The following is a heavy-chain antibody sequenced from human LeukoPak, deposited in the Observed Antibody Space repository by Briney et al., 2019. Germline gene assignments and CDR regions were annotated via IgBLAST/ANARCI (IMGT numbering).Heavy chain of an antibody. CDR1: GGSISSYY. CDR2: IYTSGST. Sequence: SETLSLTCTVSGGSISSYYWSWIRQPAGKGLEWIGRIYTSGSTNYNPSLKSRVTISVDTSKNQFSLKLSSVTAADTAVYYCARAERCCSSTSCYYYFDYWGQGTLVTVSS. J-gene: IGHJ4*02. D-gene: IGHD2-2*01. V-gene: IGHV4-4*07. CDR3: ARAERCCSSTSCYYYFDY.